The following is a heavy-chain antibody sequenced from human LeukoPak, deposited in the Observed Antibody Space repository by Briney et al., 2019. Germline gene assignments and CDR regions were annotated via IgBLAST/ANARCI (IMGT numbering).Heavy chain of an antibody. D-gene: IGHD3-22*01. CDR1: GITLSNYG. Sequence: PGGSLRLSYAVSGITLSNYGMSWVRRAPGKGLEWVAGISDRGSRTNYADSVKGRFTISTDHPENTLYLQMNSLRAEDTAVYFCAKRGVVIRVILVGFHKEAYYFDSWGQGALVTVSS. J-gene: IGHJ4*02. V-gene: IGHV3-23*01. CDR2: ISDRGSRT. CDR3: AKRGVVIRVILVGFHKEAYYFDS.